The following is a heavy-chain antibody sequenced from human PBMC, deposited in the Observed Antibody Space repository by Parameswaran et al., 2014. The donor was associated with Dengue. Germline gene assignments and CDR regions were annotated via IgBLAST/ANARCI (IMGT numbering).Heavy chain of an antibody. J-gene: IGHJ6*02. CDR3: ARDGGGDIVVVPAPGDV. D-gene: IGHD2-2*01. CDR2: IIPILGIA. V-gene: IGHV1-69*04. Sequence: SWVRQAPGQGLEWMGRIIPILGIANYAQKFQGRVTITADKSTSTAYMELSSLRSEDTAVYYCARDGGGDIVVVPAPGDVWGQGDHGHRLL.